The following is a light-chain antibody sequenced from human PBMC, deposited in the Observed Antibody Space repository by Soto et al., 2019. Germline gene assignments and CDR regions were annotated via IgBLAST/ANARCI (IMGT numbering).Light chain of an antibody. CDR1: SSNIGAGYD. CDR3: QSYDSSLSGSG. V-gene: IGLV1-40*01. J-gene: IGLJ2*01. Sequence: QAVVTQPHSVSGAPGQRVTISCTGSSSNIGAGYDVHWYQQLPGTAPKLLIYGNSNRPSGVPDRFSGSKSGTSASLAITGLQAEDEADYYCQSYDSSLSGSGFGGGTKVTVL. CDR2: GNS.